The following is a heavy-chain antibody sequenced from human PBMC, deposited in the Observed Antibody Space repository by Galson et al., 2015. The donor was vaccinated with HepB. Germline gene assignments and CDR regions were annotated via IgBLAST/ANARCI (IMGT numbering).Heavy chain of an antibody. CDR2: VYHTGVT. CDR3: ALRGAWWTNPRYMDV. V-gene: IGHV4-61*01. CDR1: GGSVNSGFHY. J-gene: IGHJ6*03. Sequence: LSLTCTVSGGSVNSGFHYWTWIRQPPGKRLEWIGYVYHTGVTKYNSSLRSRLSMSVDWAKNQFSLKLSSVAAADTAVYYCALRGAWWTNPRYMDVWGKGTTVTVSS. D-gene: IGHD2-15*01.